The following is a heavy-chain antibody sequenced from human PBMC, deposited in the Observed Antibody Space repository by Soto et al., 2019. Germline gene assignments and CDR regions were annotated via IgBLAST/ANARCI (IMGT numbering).Heavy chain of an antibody. V-gene: IGHV1-18*01. CDR1: GYTFTSYG. CDR3: VRDYYDSSGYLPFDY. J-gene: IGHJ4*02. D-gene: IGHD3-22*01. Sequence: ASVKVSCKASGYTFTSYGFSWVRQAPGQGLGWMGWISAYNVNTNYAQHLQGRVTMTTDTSTSTAYMELRSLRSDDTAVYYCVRDYYDSSGYLPFDYWGQGTLVTVSS. CDR2: ISAYNVNT.